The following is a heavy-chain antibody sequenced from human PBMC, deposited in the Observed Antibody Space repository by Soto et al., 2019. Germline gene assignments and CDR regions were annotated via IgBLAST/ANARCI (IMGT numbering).Heavy chain of an antibody. CDR2: INPNSGNT. J-gene: IGHJ4*02. CDR1: GYTFTSYY. D-gene: IGHD3-10*01. V-gene: IGHV1-46*01. CDR3: ARDSRSRYGSGRFDY. Sequence: GASVKVSCKASGYTFTSYYMHWVRQAPGQGLEWMGIINPNSGNTNYAQKFQGRVTMTTDTSTSTAYMELRSLRSDDTAVYYCARDSRSRYGSGRFDYWGQGTLVTVSS.